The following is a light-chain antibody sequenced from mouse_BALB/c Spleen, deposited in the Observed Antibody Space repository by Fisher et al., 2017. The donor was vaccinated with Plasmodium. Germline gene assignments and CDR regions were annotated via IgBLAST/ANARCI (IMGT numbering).Light chain of an antibody. J-gene: IGKJ1*01. CDR2: RAN. Sequence: TQSPSSMYASLGERVTITCKASQDINRYLTWFQQKPGKSPKTLIYRANRLIDGVPSRFSGSGSGKDYSLTISSMEYEDMGIYYCLQYGEFPPTFGGGTTLEIK. CDR3: LQYGEFPPT. CDR1: QDINRY. V-gene: IGKV14-111*01.